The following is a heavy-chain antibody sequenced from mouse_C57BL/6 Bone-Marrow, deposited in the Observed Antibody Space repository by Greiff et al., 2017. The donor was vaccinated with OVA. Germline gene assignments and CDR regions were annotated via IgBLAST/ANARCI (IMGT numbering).Heavy chain of an antibody. CDR1: GYTFTSYW. CDR2: IDPNGGST. CDR3: RSQGYGSSYYAMDY. J-gene: IGHJ4*01. V-gene: IGHV1-64*01. Sequence: QVQLQQPGAELVKPGASVKLSCKASGYTFTSYWMHWVKQRPGQGLEWIGMIDPNGGSTNYNEKFKSKATLTVDKSSSTSYMQFSSLTSEDSAVYYWRSQGYGSSYYAMDYWGQGTSVTVSS. D-gene: IGHD1-1*01.